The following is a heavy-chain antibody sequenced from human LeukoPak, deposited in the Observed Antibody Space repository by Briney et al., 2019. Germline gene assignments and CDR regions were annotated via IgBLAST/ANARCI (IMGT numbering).Heavy chain of an antibody. J-gene: IGHJ5*02. CDR1: GGFISSSSYY. CDR3: ARLVVPGLVEVTSDNWFDP. D-gene: IGHD1-26*01. CDR2: IYYSGGT. Sequence: SETLSLTCTVSGGFISSSSYYRGWIRQPPGKGLEWIASIYYSGGTYYNPSLKSRVTISVDTSKNQSSLNLSFVTAAKTAIYYCARLVVPGLVEVTSDNWFDPWGQGSLVTVSS. V-gene: IGHV4-39*01.